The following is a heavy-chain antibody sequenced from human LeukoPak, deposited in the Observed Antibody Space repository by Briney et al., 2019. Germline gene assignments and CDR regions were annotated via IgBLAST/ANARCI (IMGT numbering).Heavy chain of an antibody. CDR3: ARGSVGTPPPFDF. Sequence: PGGSLRLSCAASGFTFSRYALHWVRQTPGKGLEWVALTSFDGSNQYYADFVKGRFTISRDNSKNTLYLQMNSLRAEDTAVYYCARGSVGTPPPFDFWGQGTLVTVS. CDR2: TSFDGSNQ. CDR1: GFTFSRYA. J-gene: IGHJ4*02. D-gene: IGHD2-15*01. V-gene: IGHV3-30-3*01.